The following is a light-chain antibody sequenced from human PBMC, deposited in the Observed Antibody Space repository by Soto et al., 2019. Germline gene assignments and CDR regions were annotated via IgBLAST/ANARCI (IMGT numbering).Light chain of an antibody. V-gene: IGLV1-36*01. CDR2: FDD. CDR1: TSNVGNNA. CDR3: AAWDDSLNVVL. Sequence: QSALTQPPSVSEAPRQRVSISCSGNTSNVGNNAVNWYQQLPGKTPKLLIYFDDLVPSGVSDRFSGSKSGTSASLAISGLQSDDEADYHCAAWDDSLNVVLFGGGTKLNVL. J-gene: IGLJ2*01.